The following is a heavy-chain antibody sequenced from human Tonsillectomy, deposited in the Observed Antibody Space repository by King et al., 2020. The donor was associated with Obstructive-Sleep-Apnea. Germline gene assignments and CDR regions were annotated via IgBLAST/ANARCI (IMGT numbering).Heavy chain of an antibody. D-gene: IGHD4-23*01. V-gene: IGHV3-33*01. CDR1: GFTFSSYG. J-gene: IGHJ4*02. CDR2: IWYDGSNK. Sequence: VQLVESGGGVVQPGRSLRLSCAASGFTFSSYGMHWVRQAPGKGLEWVAVIWYDGSNKYYADSVKGRFTISRDNSKNTLYLQMNSLSAEDTAVYYCARATVASFDYWGQGTLVTVSS. CDR3: ARATVASFDY.